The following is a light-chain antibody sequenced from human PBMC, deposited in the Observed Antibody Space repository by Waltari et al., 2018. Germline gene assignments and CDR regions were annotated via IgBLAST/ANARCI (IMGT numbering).Light chain of an antibody. CDR1: QTVSSSY. Sequence: EIVLTQSPGTLSLSPGERGTLSCRATQTVSSSYLAWYQQKPGQAPRLLIYGASSRATGIPDRFSGSGSGTDFTLTISRVEPEDFVVYYCQQYGSSPPWTFGQGTKVEIK. CDR2: GAS. V-gene: IGKV3-20*01. CDR3: QQYGSSPPWT. J-gene: IGKJ1*01.